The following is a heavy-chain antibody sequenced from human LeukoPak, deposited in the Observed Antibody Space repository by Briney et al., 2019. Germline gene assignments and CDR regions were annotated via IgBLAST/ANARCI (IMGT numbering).Heavy chain of an antibody. CDR1: GFTVSSNY. J-gene: IGHJ4*02. V-gene: IGHV3-30*03. Sequence: PGGSLRLSCAASGFTVSSNYMSWVRQAPGKGLEWVAVISQDGTTTYYADSVRGRFTISRDNSRNTLFVEMNSLRVEDTAVYYCARGGGSGYYGFGYWGQGTLVTVSS. CDR3: ARGGGSGYYGFGY. CDR2: ISQDGTTT. D-gene: IGHD3-3*01.